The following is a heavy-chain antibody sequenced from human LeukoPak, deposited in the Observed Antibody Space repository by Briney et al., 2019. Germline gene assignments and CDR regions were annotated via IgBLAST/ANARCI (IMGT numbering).Heavy chain of an antibody. CDR1: GGSISSYY. D-gene: IGHD3-22*01. J-gene: IGHJ3*02. CDR2: IYTSGST. Sequence: SETLSLTCTVSGGSISSYYWSWIRQPAGKGLEWIGRIYTSGSTNYNPSLKSRVTMSVDTSKNQFSLKLSSVTAADTAVYYCARGYDSSGYYSGDAFDIWGQGTMVTVSS. CDR3: ARGYDSSGYYSGDAFDI. V-gene: IGHV4-4*07.